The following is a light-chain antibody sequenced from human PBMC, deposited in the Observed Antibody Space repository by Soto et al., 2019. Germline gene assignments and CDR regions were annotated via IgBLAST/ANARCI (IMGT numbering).Light chain of an antibody. CDR2: AAS. CDR3: QQLNVNLL. Sequence: IQLTQSPSSLSASIGDRVTITCRASQDIASYLDWYQQKPGNAPKLLIYAASTLHSGVPSRFSGSGSGTDFTLTISSLQPEDFVTYYCQQLNVNLLFGQGTKLEI. V-gene: IGKV1-9*01. J-gene: IGKJ2*01. CDR1: QDIASY.